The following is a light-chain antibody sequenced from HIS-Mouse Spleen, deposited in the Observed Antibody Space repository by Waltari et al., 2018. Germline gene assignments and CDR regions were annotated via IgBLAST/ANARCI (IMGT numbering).Light chain of an antibody. J-gene: IGLJ2*01. CDR3: QAWDSSTAHVV. CDR1: KLGDKY. V-gene: IGLV3-1*01. Sequence: SYELTQPPSVSVSPGQTASITCSGDKLGDKYACWYQHTPGQSPVLGISQDSKRPSRVPERFSGSNSGNTATLTISGTQAMDEADYYCQAWDSSTAHVVFGGGTKLTVL. CDR2: QDS.